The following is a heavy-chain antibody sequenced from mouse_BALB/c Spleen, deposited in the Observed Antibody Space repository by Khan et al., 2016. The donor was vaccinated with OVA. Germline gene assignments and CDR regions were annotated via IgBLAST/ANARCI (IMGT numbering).Heavy chain of an antibody. Sequence: EVQLQEAGPGLVKPSQSLSLTCTVTGYSITSDYAWNWIRQFPGNKLEWMGHISYSGNTKYNPSLKSRISITRDTSKNQFFLQLNSVATEDTASYYCARIYGGDFDYWSQGTTLTVSS. CDR2: ISYSGNT. CDR3: ARIYGGDFDY. CDR1: GYSITSDYA. D-gene: IGHD1-1*01. J-gene: IGHJ2*01. V-gene: IGHV3-2*02.